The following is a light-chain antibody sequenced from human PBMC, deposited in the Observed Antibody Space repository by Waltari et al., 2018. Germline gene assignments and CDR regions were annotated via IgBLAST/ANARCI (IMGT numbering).Light chain of an antibody. J-gene: IGLJ2*01. CDR3: SSYSTSTYPI. CDR2: QVS. Sequence: QSALTRPASVSASLGQSITISCTGTGRDIGAYDYVSWYQQHPGKAPKLIIFQVSNRPSGVSDRFSASKSGMTASLSISGLRTDDEAIYYCSSYSTSTYPIFGGGTKVTVL. V-gene: IGLV2-14*01. CDR1: GRDIGAYDY.